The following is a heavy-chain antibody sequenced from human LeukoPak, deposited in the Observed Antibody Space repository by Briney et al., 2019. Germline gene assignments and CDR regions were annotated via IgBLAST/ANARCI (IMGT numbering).Heavy chain of an antibody. V-gene: IGHV4-59*01. J-gene: IGHJ6*03. CDR3: ARSARVVAANGDYFYYYLDV. D-gene: IGHD2-15*01. Sequence: SETLSLTCTVSGGSISSYYWSWIRQPPGKGLEWIGYIHYGGSTNYNPSLKSRVTISVDTSKNQFSLKLSSVTAADTAVYYCARSARVVAANGDYFYYYLDVWGKGTTVTVSS. CDR1: GGSISSYY. CDR2: IHYGGST.